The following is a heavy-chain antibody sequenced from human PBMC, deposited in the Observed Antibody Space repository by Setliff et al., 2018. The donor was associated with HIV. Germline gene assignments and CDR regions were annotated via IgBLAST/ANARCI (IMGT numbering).Heavy chain of an antibody. Sequence: ASVKVSCKASGYTFTSYGISWVRQAPGQGLEWMGWISAYNGNTNYAQKLQGRVTMTTDTSTSTAYMELRSLRSDDTAVYYCARVVAVAGSPTQDDSPDYWGQGTLVTVSS. CDR1: GYTFTSYG. J-gene: IGHJ4*02. D-gene: IGHD6-19*01. CDR3: ARVVAVAGSPTQDDSPDY. CDR2: ISAYNGNT. V-gene: IGHV1-18*01.